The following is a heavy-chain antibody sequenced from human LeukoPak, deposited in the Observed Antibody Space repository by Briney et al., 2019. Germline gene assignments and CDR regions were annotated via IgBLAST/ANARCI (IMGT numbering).Heavy chain of an antibody. D-gene: IGHD4-23*01. Sequence: YWLRLRQPPGRELARIGSIYYSGDTYYNPSVESRVTLSLDTSKNQFSLELTAVTAADTALYYCARRGQQLPVDAFDVWGQGTMVTVSS. CDR2: IYYSGDT. CDR3: ARRGQQLPVDAFDV. V-gene: IGHV4-39*07. J-gene: IGHJ3*01. CDR1: Y.